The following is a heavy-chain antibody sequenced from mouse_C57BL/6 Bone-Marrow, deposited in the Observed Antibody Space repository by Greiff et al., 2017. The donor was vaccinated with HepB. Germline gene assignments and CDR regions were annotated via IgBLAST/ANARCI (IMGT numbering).Heavy chain of an antibody. CDR2: IWRGGST. J-gene: IGHJ1*03. V-gene: IGHV2-5*01. Sequence: VQLVESGPGLVQPSQSLSITCTVSGFSFTSYGVHWVRQSPGKGLEWLGVIWRGGSTDYNAAFMSRLSITKDNSKSQVFFKMNSLQADDTAIYYGAKMNGKRDWYFDVWGTGTTVTVSS. CDR1: GFSFTSYG. CDR3: AKMNGKRDWYFDV. D-gene: IGHD2-1*01.